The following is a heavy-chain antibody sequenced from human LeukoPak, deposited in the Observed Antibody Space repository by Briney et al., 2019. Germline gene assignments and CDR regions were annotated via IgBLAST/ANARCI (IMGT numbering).Heavy chain of an antibody. Sequence: GGSLRLSCAASGISFSSYSINWVRQAPGKGLEWVSAISGSSAYIYYADSVEGRFTISRDNAKNSADLQMNSLRVEDTAVYYCASVPGETKKRAIDYWGQGILVTVSS. CDR1: GISFSSYS. V-gene: IGHV3-21*01. J-gene: IGHJ4*02. D-gene: IGHD3-10*01. CDR3: ASVPGETKKRAIDY. CDR2: ISGSSAYI.